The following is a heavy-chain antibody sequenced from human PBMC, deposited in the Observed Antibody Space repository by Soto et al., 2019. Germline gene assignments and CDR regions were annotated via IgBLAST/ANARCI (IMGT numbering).Heavy chain of an antibody. CDR2: TYYRSKWYN. CDR1: GDSASSNSAA. V-gene: IGHV6-1*01. J-gene: IGHJ4*02. Sequence: SQTLSLTCAISGDSASSNSAAWTWIRQAPSRGLEWLGRTYYRSKWYNDYAVSVKSRRTINPDTSKNQFSLQRNSGTPEDRAVYYWARAPWLVSPFDYWGQESLVTVS. D-gene: IGHD6-19*01. CDR3: ARAPWLVSPFDY.